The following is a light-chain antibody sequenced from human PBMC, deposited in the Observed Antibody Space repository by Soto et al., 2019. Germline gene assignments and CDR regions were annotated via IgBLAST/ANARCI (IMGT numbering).Light chain of an antibody. CDR1: QGISNY. V-gene: IGKV1-27*01. CDR2: EAS. J-gene: IGKJ2*01. CDR3: QQRSNWPPVYT. Sequence: DIQMTQSPSSLSASVGDRVTITCRASQGISNYLAWYQQKPGKLPKLLIYEASTLQSGVPSRFSGSGFGTDFTLTISSLQPEDVAVYYCQQRSNWPPVYTFGQGTKLEIK.